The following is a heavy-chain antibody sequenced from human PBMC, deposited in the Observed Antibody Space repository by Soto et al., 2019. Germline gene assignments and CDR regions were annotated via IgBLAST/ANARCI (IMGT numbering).Heavy chain of an antibody. V-gene: IGHV4-59*06. CDR3: ARSVFP. CDR2: FYYSGST. CDR1: GFTFSSYA. J-gene: IGHJ5*02. Sequence: VQLLESGGGLVQPGGSLRLSCAASGFTFSSYAMSWVRQAPGKGLEWIGYFYYSGSTYYNPSLKSRVTISVNTSKNQFSLKLSSVTAAGTAVYYCARSVFPWGQGTLVTVSS.